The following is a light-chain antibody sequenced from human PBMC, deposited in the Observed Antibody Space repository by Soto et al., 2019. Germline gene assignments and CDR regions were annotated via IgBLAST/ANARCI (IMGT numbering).Light chain of an antibody. CDR1: HNIDIRY. CDR3: QQFGNSPPLT. V-gene: IGKV3-20*01. Sequence: EIVLTQSPGTLSLSPGERATLSCRASHNIDIRYLAWYQQKPGQAPRLLIYGAFNRATGIPDRFTGSGSETDFTLSISRLEPEDFAVYYCQQFGNSPPLTFGGGTKVEIK. J-gene: IGKJ4*01. CDR2: GAF.